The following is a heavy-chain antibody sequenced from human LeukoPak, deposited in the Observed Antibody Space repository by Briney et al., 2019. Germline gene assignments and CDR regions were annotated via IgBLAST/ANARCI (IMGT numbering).Heavy chain of an antibody. D-gene: IGHD3-10*01. J-gene: IGHJ4*02. V-gene: IGHV3-23*01. Sequence: GGSLRLSCAAPRFTFTRHAMSWVRQAPGKGLEWVSTTGLESVHTLCADSVQGRFTVSRDNSRNTLDLQMDNLTVDDTAIYYCVRGDDIGKHPTRAYYFDILGQGTLVSVSS. CDR2: TGLESVHT. CDR3: VRGDDIGKHPTRAYYFDI. CDR1: RFTFTRHA.